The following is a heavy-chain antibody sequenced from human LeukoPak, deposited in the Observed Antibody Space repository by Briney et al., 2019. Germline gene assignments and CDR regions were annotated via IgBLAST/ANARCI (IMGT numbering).Heavy chain of an antibody. V-gene: IGHV1-2*02. J-gene: IGHJ3*02. Sequence: GASVKVSCKASGHTFTRYYMHWVRQAPGQGLEGMGWINPNSGGTNYAQKFQGRVTMTRDTSISTAYMELSGLRSDDAAVYYCARSRSSWAHDAFDIWGQGTMVTVSS. CDR2: INPNSGGT. CDR3: ARSRSSWAHDAFDI. D-gene: IGHD6-13*01. CDR1: GHTFTRYY.